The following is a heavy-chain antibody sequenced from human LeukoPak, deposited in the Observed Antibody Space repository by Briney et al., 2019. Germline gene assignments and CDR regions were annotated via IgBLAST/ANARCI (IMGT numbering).Heavy chain of an antibody. Sequence: GGSLRLSCAASGFTFSSYWMSWVRQAPGKGLEWVANIEQDGSEKYYVDSVKGRFTISRDNAKNSLYLQMNSLRAEDTAVYYCAREGSTGIAVAGWKQADYWGQGTLVTVSS. CDR2: IEQDGSEK. CDR3: AREGSTGIAVAGWKQADY. J-gene: IGHJ4*02. V-gene: IGHV3-7*01. D-gene: IGHD6-19*01. CDR1: GFTFSSYW.